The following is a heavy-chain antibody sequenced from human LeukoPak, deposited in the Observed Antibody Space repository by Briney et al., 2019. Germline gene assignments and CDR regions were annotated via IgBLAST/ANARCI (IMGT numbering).Heavy chain of an antibody. CDR1: GFTFSNYA. J-gene: IGHJ6*02. D-gene: IGHD4-17*01. Sequence: GGSLRLSCAASGFTFSNYAMSWVRQAPGKGLEWVSTISGSGGTTYYADSVEGRFTISRDNSKNTLYLQMNSLRAEDTATYYCAKDGTTETTNYFYAMDGWGQGTTVTVSS. CDR2: ISGSGGTT. CDR3: AKDGTTETTNYFYAMDG. V-gene: IGHV3-23*01.